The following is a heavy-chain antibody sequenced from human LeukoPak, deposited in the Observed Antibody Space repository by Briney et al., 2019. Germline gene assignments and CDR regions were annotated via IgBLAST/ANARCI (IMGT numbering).Heavy chain of an antibody. CDR3: AKDDQYYDILTGYYGFDY. CDR1: GFTFSSYA. J-gene: IGHJ4*02. V-gene: IGHV3-23*01. Sequence: GGSLRLSCAASGFTFSSYAMSWVRQAPGKGLEWVSAISGSGGSTYYADSVKGRFTISRDNSKNTLYLQMNSLRAEDTAVYYCAKDDQYYDILTGYYGFDYWGQGTLSPSPQ. D-gene: IGHD3-9*01. CDR2: ISGSGGST.